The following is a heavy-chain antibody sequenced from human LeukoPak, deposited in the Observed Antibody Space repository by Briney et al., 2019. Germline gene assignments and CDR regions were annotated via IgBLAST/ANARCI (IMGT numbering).Heavy chain of an antibody. Sequence: GGSLRLSCAASGFTFSSYGMHWVRQAPGKGLEWVAVIWYDGSNKYYADSVKGRFTISRDNSKNTRYLQMNSLRAEDTAVYYCAKDLAYDSSGYRNDYWGQGTLVTVSS. CDR1: GFTFSSYG. D-gene: IGHD3-22*01. CDR2: IWYDGSNK. J-gene: IGHJ4*02. CDR3: AKDLAYDSSGYRNDY. V-gene: IGHV3-33*06.